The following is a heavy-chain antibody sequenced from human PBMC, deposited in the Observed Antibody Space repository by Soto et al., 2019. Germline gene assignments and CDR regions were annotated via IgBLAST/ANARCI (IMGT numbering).Heavy chain of an antibody. D-gene: IGHD3-10*01. Sequence: PGGSLRLSCAASGFTFSSYAMSWVRQAPGKGLEWVSAISGSGGSTYYADSVKGRFTISRDNSKNTLYLQMNSLRAEDTAVYYCVWFGEVTLSYYYYLMDGWGQGTTVTV. V-gene: IGHV3-23*01. CDR2: ISGSGGST. CDR1: GFTFSSYA. J-gene: IGHJ6*02. CDR3: VWFGEVTLSYYYYLMDG.